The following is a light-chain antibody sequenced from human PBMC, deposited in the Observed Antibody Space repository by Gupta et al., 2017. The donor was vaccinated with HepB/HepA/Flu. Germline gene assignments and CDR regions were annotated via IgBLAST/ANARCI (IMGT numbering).Light chain of an antibody. V-gene: IGKV4-1*01. CDR1: QSVLYSSNNKNS. CDR3: WLDDTTPFT. J-gene: IGKJ4*01. Sequence: DIVVTQSADSLALSLRQRATISCKSSQSVLYSSNNKNSLVRYQQKPGPPPKLLIYWAFFRESGVPDGFSGSGSSRDFTLTIISMLAADVAVYYCWLDDTTPFTFGGGTRLEIK. CDR2: WAF.